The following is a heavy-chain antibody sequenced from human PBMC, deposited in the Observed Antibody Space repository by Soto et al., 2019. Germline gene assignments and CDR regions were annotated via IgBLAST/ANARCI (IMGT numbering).Heavy chain of an antibody. CDR1: GGSISSYY. J-gene: IGHJ4*02. V-gene: IGHV4-59*08. Sequence: QVQLQESGPGLVKPSETLSLTCTVSGGSISSYYWSWIRQPPGKGLEWIGYIYYSGSTNYNPSLTSLVTXXVXTXXNQFCLKLTSMSAADTAVYYCARSNYCSGSTYVDYWGQGTLVTVSS. CDR2: IYYSGST. D-gene: IGHD3-10*02. CDR3: ARSNYCSGSTYVDY.